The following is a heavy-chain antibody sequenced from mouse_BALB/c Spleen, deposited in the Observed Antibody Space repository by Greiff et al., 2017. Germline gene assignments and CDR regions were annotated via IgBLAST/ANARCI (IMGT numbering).Heavy chain of an antibody. V-gene: IGHV10S3*01. CDR3: VRDGDYDYAMDY. D-gene: IGHD2-4*01. CDR2: IRSKSNNYAT. J-gene: IGHJ4*01. Sequence: EVQLVETGGGLVQPKGSLKLSCAASGFTFNTNAMNWVRQAPGKGLEWVARIRSKSNNYATYYADSVKDRFTISRDDSQSMLYLQMNNLKTEDTAMYYCVRDGDYDYAMDYWGQGTSVTVSS. CDR1: GFTFNTNA.